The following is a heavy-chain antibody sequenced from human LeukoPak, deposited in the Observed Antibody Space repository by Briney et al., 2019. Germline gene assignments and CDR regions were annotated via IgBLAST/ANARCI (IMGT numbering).Heavy chain of an antibody. J-gene: IGHJ4*02. CDR3: VRGSYGAYDY. V-gene: IGHV3-7*01. CDR2: IKQDGDEK. CDR1: GFTLSGYW. Sequence: GGSLRLSCAASGFTLSGYWMSWVRRAPGKGLEWVANIKQDGDEKYYVDSVRGRFTISRDNAKNSVYLQVTSLRVEDTAVYYCVRGSYGAYDYWGQGSLVTVSS. D-gene: IGHD4-17*01.